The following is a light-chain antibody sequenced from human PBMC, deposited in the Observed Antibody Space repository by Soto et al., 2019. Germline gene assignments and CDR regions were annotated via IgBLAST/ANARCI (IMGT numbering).Light chain of an antibody. CDR2: DAS. Sequence: EIVLTQSPATLSLSPGERATLSCRASQSVSSYLAWYQQKPGQAPRLLIYDASNRATGIPARFSGSGSGTDFTPNISSLEPEDFAVYDCQQRSTTWTFGQGTKLEIK. CDR1: QSVSSY. J-gene: IGKJ1*01. CDR3: QQRSTTWT. V-gene: IGKV3-11*01.